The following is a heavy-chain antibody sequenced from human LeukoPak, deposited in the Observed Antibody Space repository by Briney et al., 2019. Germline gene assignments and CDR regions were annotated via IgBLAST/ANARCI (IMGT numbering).Heavy chain of an antibody. CDR2: MNPNSGNT. V-gene: IGHV1-8*03. CDR3: ARSPMGVDYYYYYMDV. D-gene: IGHD3-3*01. CDR1: GYTSTSYD. Sequence: ASVKVSCKASGYTSTSYDINWVRQATGQGLEWMGWMNPNSGNTGYAQKFQGRVTITRNTSISTAYMELSSLRSEDTAVYYCARSPMGVDYYYYYMDVWGKGTTVTVSS. J-gene: IGHJ6*03.